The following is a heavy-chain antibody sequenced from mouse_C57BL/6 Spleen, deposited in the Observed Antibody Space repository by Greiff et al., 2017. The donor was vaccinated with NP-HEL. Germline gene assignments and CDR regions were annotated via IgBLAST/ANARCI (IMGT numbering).Heavy chain of an antibody. V-gene: IGHV5-12*01. Sequence: DVQLVESGGGLVQPGGSLKLSCAASGFTFSDYYMYWVRQTPEKRLEWVAYISNGGGSTYYPDTVKGRFTIARDNAKNTLYLQMSRLKAEDTARYYCAGYDYDGDWYFDVWGTGTTVTVSS. CDR1: GFTFSDYY. J-gene: IGHJ1*03. CDR3: AGYDYDGDWYFDV. CDR2: ISNGGGST. D-gene: IGHD2-4*01.